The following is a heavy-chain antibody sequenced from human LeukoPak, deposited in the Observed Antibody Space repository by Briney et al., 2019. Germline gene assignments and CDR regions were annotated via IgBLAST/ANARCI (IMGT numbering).Heavy chain of an antibody. D-gene: IGHD3-10*01. CDR2: INHSGST. CDR3: ASIGSSDAFDI. V-gene: IGHV4-34*01. CDR1: GGSFSGYY. Sequence: PSETLSLTCAVYGGSFSGYYWRWIRQPPGKGLGWIGEINHSGSTNYNPSLKSRVTISVDTSKNQFSLKLSSVTAADTAVYYCASIGSSDAFDIWGQGTMVTVSS. J-gene: IGHJ3*02.